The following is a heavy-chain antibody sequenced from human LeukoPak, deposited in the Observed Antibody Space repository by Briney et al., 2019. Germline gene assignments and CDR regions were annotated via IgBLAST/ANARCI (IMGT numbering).Heavy chain of an antibody. CDR3: ARYQTFNCSSTSCYRNLFDP. V-gene: IGHV1-2*02. CDR1: GYTFTGYY. J-gene: IGHJ5*02. D-gene: IGHD2-2*01. Sequence: ASVKVSCKASGYTFTGYYMHWVRQAPGQGLEWMGWINPNSGGTNYAQKFQGRVTMTRDTSISTAYMELSRLRSDDTAVYYCARYQTFNCSSTSCYRNLFDPWGQGTLVTVSS. CDR2: INPNSGGT.